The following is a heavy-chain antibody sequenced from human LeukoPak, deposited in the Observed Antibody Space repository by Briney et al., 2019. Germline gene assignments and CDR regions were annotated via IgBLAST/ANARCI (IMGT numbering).Heavy chain of an antibody. CDR2: ISGSGGST. J-gene: IGHJ5*02. CDR1: GFTFSSYA. CDR3: ARAGFLITFGGVIS. V-gene: IGHV3-23*01. D-gene: IGHD3-16*02. Sequence: GGSLRLSCAASGFTFSSYAMSWVRQAPGKGLEWVSAISGSGGSTYYADSVKGRFTISRDNSKNTLYLQMNSLGAEDTAVYYCARAGFLITFGGVISWGQGTLVTVSS.